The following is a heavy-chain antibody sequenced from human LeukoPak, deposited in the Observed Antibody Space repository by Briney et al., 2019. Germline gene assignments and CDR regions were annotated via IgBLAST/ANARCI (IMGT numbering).Heavy chain of an antibody. D-gene: IGHD6-6*01. CDR2: ISAYNGNT. V-gene: IGHV1-18*01. CDR1: GYTFTSYG. J-gene: IGHJ4*02. CDR3: ARDSPRWYIAARPGY. Sequence: PVASVKVSCKASGYTFTSYGISWVRQAPGQGLEWMGWISAYNGNTNYAQKLQGRITMTTDTSTSTAYMELRSLRSDDTAVYYCARDSPRWYIAARPGYWGQGTLVTVSS.